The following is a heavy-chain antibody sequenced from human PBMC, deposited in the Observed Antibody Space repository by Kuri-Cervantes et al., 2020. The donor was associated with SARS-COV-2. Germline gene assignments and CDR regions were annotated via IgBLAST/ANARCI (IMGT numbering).Heavy chain of an antibody. V-gene: IGHV3-23*01. J-gene: IGHJ4*02. Sequence: GESLKISCAASRFTFTSYAMSWVRQAPGKGLEWVSGISGSGGSTYYADSVKGRFTISRDTTGNTLFLQMNSLRAEDTAVYYCAKSLATPPWSFDYWGQGTLVTVSS. CDR1: RFTFTSYA. CDR2: ISGSGGST. CDR3: AKSLATPPWSFDY. D-gene: IGHD2-8*02.